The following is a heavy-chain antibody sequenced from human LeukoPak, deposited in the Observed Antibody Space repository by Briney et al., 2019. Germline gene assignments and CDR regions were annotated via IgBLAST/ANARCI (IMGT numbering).Heavy chain of an antibody. J-gene: IGHJ4*02. Sequence: GGSLRLSCAASGFTFSSYAMHWVRQAPGKGLEWVAVISYDGSNKYYADSVKGRFTISRDNSKNTLYLQMNSLRAEDTAVYYCARDHPAVVAATTFDYWGQGTLVTVSS. CDR3: ARDHPAVVAATTFDY. CDR2: ISYDGSNK. CDR1: GFTFSSYA. D-gene: IGHD2-15*01. V-gene: IGHV3-30*04.